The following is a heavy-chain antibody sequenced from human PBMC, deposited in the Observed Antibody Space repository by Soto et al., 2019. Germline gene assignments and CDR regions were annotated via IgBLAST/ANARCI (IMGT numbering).Heavy chain of an antibody. D-gene: IGHD6-6*01. CDR2: FDPEDGET. V-gene: IGHV1-24*01. J-gene: IGHJ4*02. Sequence: SVKVSCKVSGYTLTELSMHGVRQSRGKGLEWMGGFDPEDGETIYAQKFQGRVTMTEDTSTDTAYMELSSLRSEDTAVYYCATSLEYSSSPTFDYWGQGTLVTVSS. CDR1: GYTLTELS. CDR3: ATSLEYSSSPTFDY.